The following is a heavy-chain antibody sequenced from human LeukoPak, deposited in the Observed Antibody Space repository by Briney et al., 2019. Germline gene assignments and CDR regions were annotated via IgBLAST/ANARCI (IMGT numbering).Heavy chain of an antibody. J-gene: IGHJ3*02. V-gene: IGHV3-33*08. CDR1: GFTFSSYS. CDR2: IWYDGSNK. Sequence: PGGSLRLSCAASGFTFSSYSMNWVRQAPGKGLEWVAVIWYDGSNKYYADSVKGRFTISRDNSKNTLYLQMNSLRAEDTAVYYCARGAYCSGGRCPGAFDIWGQGTMVTVSS. D-gene: IGHD2-15*01. CDR3: ARGAYCSGGRCPGAFDI.